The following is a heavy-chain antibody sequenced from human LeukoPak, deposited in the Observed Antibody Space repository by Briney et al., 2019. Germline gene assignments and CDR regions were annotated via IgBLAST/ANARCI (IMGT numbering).Heavy chain of an antibody. J-gene: IGHJ4*02. CDR3: ARDQYSYAHAAH. D-gene: IGHD5-18*01. CDR1: GFTVSSSY. CDR2: IYSGGTT. V-gene: IGHV3-66*01. Sequence: GGSLTLSCAASGFTVSSSYMSWVRQAPGEGLEWVSVIYSGGTTYYADSVKGRFTISRDNSKNTLHLQMNSLRAEDTAVYYCARDQYSYAHAAHWGEGTLVTVSS.